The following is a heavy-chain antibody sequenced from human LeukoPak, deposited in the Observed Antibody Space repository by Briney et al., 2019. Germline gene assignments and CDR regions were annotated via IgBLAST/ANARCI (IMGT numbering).Heavy chain of an antibody. D-gene: IGHD3-22*01. Sequence: GGSLRLSCAASGFTFSSYSMNWVRQAPGKGLEWVSSISSSSSYIYYADSVKGRFTISRDNAKNSLYLQMNSLRAEDTAVYYCARDGDYYDSSGYYYGAFDIWGQGTMVTFSS. V-gene: IGHV3-21*01. CDR2: ISSSSSYI. J-gene: IGHJ3*02. CDR1: GFTFSSYS. CDR3: ARDGDYYDSSGYYYGAFDI.